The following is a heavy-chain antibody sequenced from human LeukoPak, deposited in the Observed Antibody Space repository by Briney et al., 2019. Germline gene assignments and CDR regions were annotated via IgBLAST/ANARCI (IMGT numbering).Heavy chain of an antibody. V-gene: IGHV3-23*01. D-gene: IGHD3-22*01. J-gene: IGHJ5*02. CDR3: AKDTGRYYDSSGYYPNWFDP. CDR1: GFTFSSYG. CDR2: ISGRGGST. Sequence: GGSLRLSCAASGFTFSSYGMSWVRQAPGKGLEWVSAISGRGGSTYYADSVKGRFTISRDNSKNTLYLRMNSLRAEDTAVYYCAKDTGRYYDSSGYYPNWFDPWGQGTLVTVSS.